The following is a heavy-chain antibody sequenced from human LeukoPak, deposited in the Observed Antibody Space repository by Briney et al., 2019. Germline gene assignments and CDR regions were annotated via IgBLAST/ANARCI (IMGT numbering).Heavy chain of an antibody. J-gene: IGHJ4*02. D-gene: IGHD2-21*02. CDR1: GFTFSSYA. CDR3: AKAPSGVTNFDY. CDR2: ISGSGGST. V-gene: IGHV3-23*01. Sequence: GGSLRHSCAASGFTFSSYAMSWVRQAPGKGLEWVSAISGSGGSTYYADSVKGRFTISRDNSKNTLYLQMNSLRAEDTAVYYCAKAPSGVTNFDYWGQGTLVTVSS.